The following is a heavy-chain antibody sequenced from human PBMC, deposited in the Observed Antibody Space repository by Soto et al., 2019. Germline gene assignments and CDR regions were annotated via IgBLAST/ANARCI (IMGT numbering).Heavy chain of an antibody. CDR1: GGTSGGYC. V-gene: IGHV4-59*01. CDR3: ARDLRNYDFWSGYVTLNWFDP. J-gene: IGHJ5*02. D-gene: IGHD3-3*01. CDR2: IYYSGST. Sequence: VAGGTSGGYCWRCIRPPPGKGLEWIGYIYYSGSTNYNPSLKSRVTISVDTSKNQFSLKLSSVTAADTAVYYCARDLRNYDFWSGYVTLNWFDPWGQGTLVTVSS.